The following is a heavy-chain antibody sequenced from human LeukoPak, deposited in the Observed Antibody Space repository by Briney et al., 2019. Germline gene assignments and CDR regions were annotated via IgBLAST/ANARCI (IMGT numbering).Heavy chain of an antibody. CDR2: IKEDGSEK. D-gene: IGHD6-13*01. CDR3: ARDQIGSW. J-gene: IGHJ4*02. CDR1: GFTFSSYW. V-gene: IGHV3-7*01. Sequence: GGSLRLSCAASGFTFSSYWMSWVRQAPGKGLEWVANIKEDGSEKYYVDSVKGRFTISRDNAKKSVYLQMDSLRVEDTAVYYCARDQIGSWWGQGTLVIVSS.